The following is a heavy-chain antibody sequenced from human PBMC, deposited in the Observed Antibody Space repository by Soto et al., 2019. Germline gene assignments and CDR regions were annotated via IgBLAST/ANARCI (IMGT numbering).Heavy chain of an antibody. Sequence: QVQLVESGGGVVQPGRSLRLSCAASGFTFSSYAMHWVRQAPGKGLEWVAVISYDGSNKYYADSVKGRFTISRDNSKNTLYLQMNSLRAEDTAVYYCARAWELPDFDYWGQGTMVTVSS. CDR2: ISYDGSNK. J-gene: IGHJ4*03. CDR1: GFTFSSYA. D-gene: IGHD1-26*01. V-gene: IGHV3-30-3*01. CDR3: ARAWELPDFDY.